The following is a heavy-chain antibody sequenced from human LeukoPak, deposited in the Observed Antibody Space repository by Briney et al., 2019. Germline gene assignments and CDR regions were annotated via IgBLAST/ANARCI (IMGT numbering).Heavy chain of an antibody. CDR1: GFTFDDYG. V-gene: IGHV3-20*04. Sequence: GGSLRLSCAASGFTFDDYGMSWVRQAPGKGLEWVSGINWNGGSTGYADSVKGRFTISRDNAKNSLYLQMNSLRAEDMALYYCAKDSSYSGSYHYFDYWGQGTLVTVSS. J-gene: IGHJ4*02. D-gene: IGHD3-10*01. CDR2: INWNGGST. CDR3: AKDSSYSGSYHYFDY.